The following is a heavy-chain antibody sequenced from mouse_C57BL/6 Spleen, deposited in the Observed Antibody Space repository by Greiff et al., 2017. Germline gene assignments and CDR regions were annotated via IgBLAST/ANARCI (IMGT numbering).Heavy chain of an antibody. D-gene: IGHD3-2*02. V-gene: IGHV1-81*01. CDR1: GYTFTSYG. CDR3: ARDSSGYVLDY. CDR2: IYPRSGNT. J-gene: IGHJ2*01. Sequence: VQVVESGAELARPGASVKLSCKASGYTFTSYGISWVKQRTGQGLEWIGEIYPRSGNTYYNEKFKGKATLTADKSSSTAYMELRSLTSEDSAVYFCARDSSGYVLDYWGQGTTLTVSS.